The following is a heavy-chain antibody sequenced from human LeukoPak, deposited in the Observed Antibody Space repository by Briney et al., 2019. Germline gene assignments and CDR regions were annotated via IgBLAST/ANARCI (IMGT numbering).Heavy chain of an antibody. J-gene: IGHJ4*02. D-gene: IGHD4-17*01. CDR1: GLTFSSYA. V-gene: IGHV3-23*01. Sequence: PGGSLRLSCAASGLTFSSYAMSWVRQAPGKGLEWVSVISDSGGWTYHADSVRGRFTISRDNSKNTLYLEMNSLRAEDTAAYYCARKSVGTGTTTDYFDDWGQGTLVTVSS. CDR3: ARKSVGTGTTTDYFDD. CDR2: ISDSGGWT.